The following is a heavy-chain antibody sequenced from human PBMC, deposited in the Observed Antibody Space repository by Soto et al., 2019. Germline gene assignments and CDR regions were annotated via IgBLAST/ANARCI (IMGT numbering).Heavy chain of an antibody. CDR3: ARTPAGSVATIGWFDP. Sequence: ASVKVSCKASGGTFSSYAISWVRQAPGQGLEWMGGIIPIFGTANYAQKFQGRVTITADESTSTAYMELSSLRSEGTAVYYCARTPAGSVATIGWFDPWGQGTLVTVS. D-gene: IGHD5-12*01. V-gene: IGHV1-69*13. CDR1: GGTFSSYA. CDR2: IIPIFGTA. J-gene: IGHJ5*02.